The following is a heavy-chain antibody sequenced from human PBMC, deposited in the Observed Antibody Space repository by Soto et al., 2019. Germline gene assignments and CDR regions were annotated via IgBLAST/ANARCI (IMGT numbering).Heavy chain of an antibody. CDR2: ITGSGGGT. Sequence: EVQLWESGGGLVQPGGSLRLSCAVAGYTFSSFDMSWVRQAPGKGLEGVSTITGSGGGTNYAGSVKGRFTISRDISTYTVYLQMNSLRAEDTGVYYCAHQTGFDYWGQGALVTVSS. J-gene: IGHJ4*02. CDR3: AHQTGFDY. V-gene: IGHV3-23*01. CDR1: GYTFSSFD.